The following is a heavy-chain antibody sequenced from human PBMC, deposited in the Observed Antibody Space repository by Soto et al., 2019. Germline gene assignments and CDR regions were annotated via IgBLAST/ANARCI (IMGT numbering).Heavy chain of an antibody. V-gene: IGHV4-59*08. D-gene: IGHD3-10*01. Sequence: PSETLSLTCTVSGGSISSYYWSWIRQPPGKGLEWIGYIYYSGSTNYNPSLKSRVTISVDTSKNQFSLKLSSVTAADTAVYYCASTPLLWFGELPNIYYFDYWGQGTLVTVSS. CDR3: ASTPLLWFGELPNIYYFDY. CDR2: IYYSGST. CDR1: GGSISSYY. J-gene: IGHJ4*02.